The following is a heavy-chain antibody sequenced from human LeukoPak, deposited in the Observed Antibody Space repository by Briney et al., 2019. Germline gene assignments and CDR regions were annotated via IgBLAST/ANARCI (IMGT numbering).Heavy chain of an antibody. CDR2: IYYSGSS. CDR1: GVSISGYY. CDR3: ARDSPMVRGLIGYFDL. D-gene: IGHD3-10*01. Sequence: SETLSLTCTVSGVSISGYYWSWIRQPPGKGLEWIGSIYYSGSSNYNPSLKSRVTISLDTSKSQFALNLTSVTAADTAEYYCARDSPMVRGLIGYFDLWGRGTLVTVSS. J-gene: IGHJ2*01. V-gene: IGHV4-59*01.